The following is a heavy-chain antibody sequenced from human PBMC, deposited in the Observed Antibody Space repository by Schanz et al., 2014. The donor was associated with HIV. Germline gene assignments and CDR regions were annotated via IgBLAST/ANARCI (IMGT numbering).Heavy chain of an antibody. V-gene: IGHV3-30*03. CDR2: LSYDGINK. J-gene: IGHJ5*02. CDR1: GFSFSNYG. CDR3: ARGQPLVQRWFDP. D-gene: IGHD6-13*01. Sequence: VQLVESGGGVVRPGRSLRLSCAASGFSFSNYGMHWVRQAPGKGLEWVAVLSYDGINKYFADSVKGRFTISRDNSKNTLYLQMNSLRPEDTAVYYCARGQPLVQRWFDPWGQGTLVTVSS.